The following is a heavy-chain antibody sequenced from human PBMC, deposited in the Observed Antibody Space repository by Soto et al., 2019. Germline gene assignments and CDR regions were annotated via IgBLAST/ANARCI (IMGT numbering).Heavy chain of an antibody. CDR2: INSDGSST. V-gene: IGHV3-74*01. CDR3: ARDGPEACSSTSCYWNWFDP. Sequence: EVQLVESGGGLVQPGGSLRLSCAASGFTFSSYWMHWVRQAPGKGLVWVSRINSDGSSTSYADSVKGRFTISRDNAKNTRYLQMNSLRAEDTAVYYCARDGPEACSSTSCYWNWFDPWGQGTLVTVSS. D-gene: IGHD2-2*01. CDR1: GFTFSSYW. J-gene: IGHJ5*02.